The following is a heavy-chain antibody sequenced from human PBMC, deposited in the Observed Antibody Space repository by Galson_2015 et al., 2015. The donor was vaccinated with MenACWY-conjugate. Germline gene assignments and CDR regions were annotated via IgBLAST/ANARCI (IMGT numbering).Heavy chain of an antibody. CDR3: ARSRAGYGERWLDP. D-gene: IGHD5-12*01. J-gene: IGHJ5*02. V-gene: IGHV3-53*01. Sequence: SLRLSCAASGFTVSANCMSWVRQAPGKGLEWVSILCSGTTTYYADSVKGRFTISGDNSKNTVYLQMNSLRAEDTAMYYCARSRAGYGERWLDPWGQGTLVTVSS. CDR1: GFTVSANC. CDR2: LCSGTTT.